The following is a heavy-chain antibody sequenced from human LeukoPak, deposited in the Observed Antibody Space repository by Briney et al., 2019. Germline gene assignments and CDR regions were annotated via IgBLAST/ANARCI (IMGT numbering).Heavy chain of an antibody. CDR1: DGSFSGYY. Sequence: SETLSLTCAVYDGSFSGYYWSWIRQPPGKGLEWIGEINHSGSTNYNPSLKSRVTISVDTSKNQFSLKLSSVTAADTAVYFCARARNYYDSSDYYYEGDAFDIWGQGTMVTVSS. CDR3: ARARNYYDSSDYYYEGDAFDI. J-gene: IGHJ3*02. CDR2: INHSGST. V-gene: IGHV4-34*01. D-gene: IGHD3-22*01.